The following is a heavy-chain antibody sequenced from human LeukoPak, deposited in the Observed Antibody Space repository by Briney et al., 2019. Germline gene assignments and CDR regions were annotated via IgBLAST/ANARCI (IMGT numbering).Heavy chain of an antibody. CDR2: INPNSGGT. J-gene: IGHJ5*01. V-gene: IGHV1-2*02. CDR1: GYSFTDYY. Sequence: ASVKVSCKASGYSFTDYYMHWVRQAPGQGLEWIGWINPNSGGTNYAQKFQGRVTITRDTSISTAYMDLYRLRSDDTAVYYCASERSTTRRFDSWGQGTLVTVSS. CDR3: ASERSTTRRFDS. D-gene: IGHD2/OR15-2a*01.